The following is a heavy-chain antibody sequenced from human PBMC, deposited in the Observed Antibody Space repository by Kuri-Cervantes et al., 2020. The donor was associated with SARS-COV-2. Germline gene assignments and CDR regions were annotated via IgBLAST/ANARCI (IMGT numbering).Heavy chain of an antibody. D-gene: IGHD3-16*01. Sequence: GESLKISCAASAFTFSDHYMSWIRQTPGKGLEWVSYISGTSTSTNYADSVRGRFTISRDNAKNSLYLQMNSLRDEDTAVYYCAREGGSDFDYWGQGTLVTVSS. CDR1: AFTFSDHY. J-gene: IGHJ4*02. CDR2: ISGTSTST. CDR3: AREGGSDFDY. V-gene: IGHV3-11*06.